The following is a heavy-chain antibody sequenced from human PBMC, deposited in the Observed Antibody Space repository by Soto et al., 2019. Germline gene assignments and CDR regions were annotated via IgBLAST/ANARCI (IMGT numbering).Heavy chain of an antibody. D-gene: IGHD2-15*01. CDR2: ISSSRSYI. CDR3: ARRYCSGGSCLYGMDV. J-gene: IGHJ6*02. Sequence: GGSLRLSCAASGFTFSSYSMNWVRQAPGKGLEWVSSISSSRSYIYYADSVKGRFTISRDNAKNSLYLQMNSLRAEYTAVYYCARRYCSGGSCLYGMDVWGQGTTVTVSS. V-gene: IGHV3-21*01. CDR1: GFTFSSYS.